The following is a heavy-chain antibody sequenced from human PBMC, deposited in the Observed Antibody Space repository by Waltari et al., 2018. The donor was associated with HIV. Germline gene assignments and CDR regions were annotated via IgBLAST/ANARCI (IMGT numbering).Heavy chain of an antibody. J-gene: IGHJ3*02. CDR1: GGTFSSYH. V-gene: IGHV1-69*12. CDR2: IIPIFDTS. Sequence: QVHLVQSGAEVKKPGSSVKVSCHASGGTFSSYHISWMRHAPGQGLEWMGGIIPIFDTSNYAQKFQGRVTITADESTSTAYMELSSLRSDDTAVYYCARELKQLSPQDYDSPPRGFDIWGQGTMVTVSS. D-gene: IGHD3-22*01. CDR3: ARELKQLSPQDYDSPPRGFDI.